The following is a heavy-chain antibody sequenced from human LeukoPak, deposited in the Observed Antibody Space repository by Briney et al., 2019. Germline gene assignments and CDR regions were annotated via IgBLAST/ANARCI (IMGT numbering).Heavy chain of an antibody. J-gene: IGHJ5*02. CDR2: IIPIFGTA. Sequence: ASVKVSCKASGYTFTSYAISWVRQAPGQGLEWMGGIIPIFGTANYAQKFQGRVTITTDESTSTAYMELSSLTSEDTAVYYCARAPYDFWSGYYTDWFDPWGQGTLVTVSS. CDR1: GYTFTSYA. V-gene: IGHV1-69*05. CDR3: ARAPYDFWSGYYTDWFDP. D-gene: IGHD3-3*01.